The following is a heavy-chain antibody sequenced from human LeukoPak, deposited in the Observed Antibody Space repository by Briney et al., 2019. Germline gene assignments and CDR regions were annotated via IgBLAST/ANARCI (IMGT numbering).Heavy chain of an antibody. CDR2: ISSGSSYI. CDR1: EFTFSSYS. J-gene: IGHJ4*02. CDR3: ARGLGYSYGYGIDY. Sequence: KTGGSLRLSCAASEFTFSSYSMNWVRQAPGKGLEWVSSISSGSSYIYYADSVKGRFTISRDNAKNSLYLQMNSLRAEDTAVYYCARGLGYSYGYGIDYWGQGTLVTVSS. D-gene: IGHD5-18*01. V-gene: IGHV3-21*01.